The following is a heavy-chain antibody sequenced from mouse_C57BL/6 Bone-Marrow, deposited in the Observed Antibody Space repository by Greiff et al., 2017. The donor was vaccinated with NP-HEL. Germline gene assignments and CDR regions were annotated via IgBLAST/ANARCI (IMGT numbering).Heavy chain of an antibody. V-gene: IGHV14-4*01. CDR2: IDPENGDT. Sequence: EVKLQQSGAELVRPGASVKLSCTASGFNITDDYMHWVKQRPEQGLEWIGWIDPENGDTEYASKFQGKATITADSSSNTAYLQLSSLTSEDAAVYYCTTVAYVNYWGQGTTLTVSS. CDR3: TTVAYVNY. CDR1: GFNITDDY. J-gene: IGHJ2*01. D-gene: IGHD6-5*01.